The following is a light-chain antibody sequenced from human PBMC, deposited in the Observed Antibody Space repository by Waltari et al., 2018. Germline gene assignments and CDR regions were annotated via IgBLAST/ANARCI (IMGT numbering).Light chain of an antibody. CDR2: GKN. CDR3: NSRDSSGNHVV. Sequence: SSALTQDPAVSVALGQTVRITCQGDSLRSYYASWYQQKPGQAPVLVIYGKNNRPSGIQDRFSGSSSGNTASLTITGAQAEDEADYYCNSRDSSGNHVVFGGGTKLTVL. V-gene: IGLV3-19*01. J-gene: IGLJ2*01. CDR1: SLRSYY.